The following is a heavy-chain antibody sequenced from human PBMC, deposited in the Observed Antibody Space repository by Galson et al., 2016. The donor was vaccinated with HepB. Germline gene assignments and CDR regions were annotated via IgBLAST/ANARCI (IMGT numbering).Heavy chain of an antibody. D-gene: IGHD5-18*01. CDR1: GFTFTTYA. CDR2: ISGRGSRN. CDR3: VRSSPFYVGGGYKTGNDAFDF. V-gene: IGHV3-23*01. Sequence: SLRLSCAASGFTFTTYAMAWVRQAPGKGLEWVSRISGRGSRNFYVESAKGRYTISRDSSKSSLYLQMNSLRTEDAAIYYCVRSSPFYVGGGYKTGNDAFDFWGQGTTVTVSS. J-gene: IGHJ3*01.